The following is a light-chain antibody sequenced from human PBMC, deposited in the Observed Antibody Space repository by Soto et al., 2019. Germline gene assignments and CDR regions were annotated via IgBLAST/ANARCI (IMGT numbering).Light chain of an antibody. V-gene: IGLV1-40*01. CDR3: QSYDRSLTLRV. Sequence: GVSYRFSGSKSGNTASLTISGLQADDEADYYCQSYDRSLTLRVFGTGTKVTVL. J-gene: IGLJ1*01.